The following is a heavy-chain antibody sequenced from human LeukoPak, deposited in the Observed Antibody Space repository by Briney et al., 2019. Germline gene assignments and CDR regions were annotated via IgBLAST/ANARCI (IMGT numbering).Heavy chain of an antibody. CDR2: IYYSGST. CDR3: ARGGSSSWYTDY. D-gene: IGHD6-13*01. CDR1: GGSISSSSYY. J-gene: IGHJ4*02. V-gene: IGHV4-39*07. Sequence: SETLSLTCTVSGGSISSSSYYWGWIRQPPGKGLEWIGSIYYSGSTYYNPSLKSRVTISVDTSKNQLSLKLSSVTAADTAVYYCARGGSSSWYTDYWGQGTLVTVSS.